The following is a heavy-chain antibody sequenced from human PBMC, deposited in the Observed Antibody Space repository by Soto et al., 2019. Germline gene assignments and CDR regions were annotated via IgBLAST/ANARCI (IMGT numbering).Heavy chain of an antibody. J-gene: IGHJ3*02. D-gene: IGHD1-26*01. CDR2: MNPNSANT. CDR1: GYTFTSYD. V-gene: IGHV1-8*01. CDR3: ARERSSGAFDI. Sequence: QVQLVQSGAEVKKPGASVKVSCKTSGYTFTSYDINWVRQATGQGLEWMGWMNPNSANTAYAQKFQGRVTMTRNTSIITACMELSSLRSEDTAVYYCARERSSGAFDIWGQGTMVTVSS.